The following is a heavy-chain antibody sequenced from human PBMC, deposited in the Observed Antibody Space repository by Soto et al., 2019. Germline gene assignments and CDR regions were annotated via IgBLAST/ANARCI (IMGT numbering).Heavy chain of an antibody. CDR2: ISAHNGNT. V-gene: IGHV1-18*01. J-gene: IGHJ4*02. Sequence: QVHLVQSGAEVKKPGASVKVSCQGSGYAFTTYGITWVRQAPGQGLERMGWISAHNGNTNYAQKLQGRVPVTRDTSTSTAYMELRRLRYDDTPVYYCARGRYGDYWGQGALVTVSS. D-gene: IGHD1-1*01. CDR3: ARGRYGDY. CDR1: GYAFTTYG.